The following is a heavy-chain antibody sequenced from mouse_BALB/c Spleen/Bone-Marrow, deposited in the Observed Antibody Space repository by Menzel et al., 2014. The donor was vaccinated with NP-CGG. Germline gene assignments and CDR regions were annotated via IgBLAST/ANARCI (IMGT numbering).Heavy chain of an antibody. J-gene: IGHJ4*01. CDR3: TRHWDYAMDY. Sequence: VQRVESGAELVGPGASVTLSCKASGYTFTDYEMHWVRQTPVHGLEWIGAIDPETGGTAYNQKFKGKATLTADKSSSTAYMELRSLTSEDSAVYYCTRHWDYAMDYWGQGTSVTVSS. CDR1: GYTFTDYE. CDR2: IDPETGGT. D-gene: IGHD4-1*01. V-gene: IGHV1-15*01.